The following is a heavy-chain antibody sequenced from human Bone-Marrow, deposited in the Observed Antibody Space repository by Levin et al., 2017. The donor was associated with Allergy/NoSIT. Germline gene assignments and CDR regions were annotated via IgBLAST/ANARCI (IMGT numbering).Heavy chain of an antibody. Sequence: SVKVSCKASGGTFSSYAISWVRQAPGQGLEWMGGIIPIFGTANYAQKFQGRVTITADESTSTAYMELSSLRSEDTAVYYCARGVGTAMIVVTHAGAFDSWGQGTMVTVSS. CDR3: ARGVGTAMIVVTHAGAFDS. J-gene: IGHJ3*02. V-gene: IGHV1-69*13. CDR1: GGTFSSYA. CDR2: IIPIFGTA. D-gene: IGHD3-22*01.